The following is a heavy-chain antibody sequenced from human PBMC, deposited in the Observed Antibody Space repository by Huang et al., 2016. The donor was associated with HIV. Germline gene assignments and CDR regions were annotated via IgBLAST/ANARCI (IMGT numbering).Heavy chain of an antibody. CDR1: GDAFNNYA. J-gene: IGHJ6*02. CDR3: ARGPYNTGWPVIDHFYNGMDV. CDR2: IIPICGPA. V-gene: IGHV1-69*01. D-gene: IGHD6-19*01. Sequence: QVHLVQSGAEVKKPGSSVKVSCKASGDAFNNYAVSWVRQAPGQGLEWMGGIIPICGPANYAQKFQGRVTITADESTSIAYLELSSLRSEDTAVYYCARGPYNTGWPVIDHFYNGMDVWGQGTTVTVSS.